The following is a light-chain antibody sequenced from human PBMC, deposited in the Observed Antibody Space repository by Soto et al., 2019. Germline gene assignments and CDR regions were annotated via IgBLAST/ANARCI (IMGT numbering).Light chain of an antibody. CDR1: QSVRTN. CDR2: GAS. CDR3: QQYNIWPLS. V-gene: IGKV3-15*01. Sequence: EIVMTQSPATLSVSPGEGATLSCRASQSVRTNLAWYQQKPGQAPRLLIYGASTRATGIPARFSGSGYGTEFTLTISSLQSEDFAVYYCQQYNIWPLSFGPGTKEDIK. J-gene: IGKJ3*01.